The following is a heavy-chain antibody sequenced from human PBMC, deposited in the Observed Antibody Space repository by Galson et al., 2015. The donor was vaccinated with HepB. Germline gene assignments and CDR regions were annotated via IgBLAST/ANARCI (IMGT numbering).Heavy chain of an antibody. CDR3: ARGPSALGYCSSTSCSGAFDI. D-gene: IGHD2-2*01. J-gene: IGHJ3*02. V-gene: IGHV4-34*01. CDR2: INHSGST. CDR1: GGSFSGYY. Sequence: SETLSLTCAIYGGSFSGYYWSWIRQPPGKGLEWIGEINHSGSTNYNPSLKSRVTISVDTSKNQFSLKLSSVTAADTAVYYCARGPSALGYCSSTSCSGAFDIWGQGTMVTVSS.